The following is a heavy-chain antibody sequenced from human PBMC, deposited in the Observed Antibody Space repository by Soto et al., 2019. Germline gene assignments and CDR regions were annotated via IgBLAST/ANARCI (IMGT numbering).Heavy chain of an antibody. CDR3: ARDSGVTEDTGNDACAI. V-gene: IGHV3-21*01. J-gene: IGHJ3*02. CDR2: ISSSRSYI. CDR1: GFTFSSYS. D-gene: IGHD7-27*01. Sequence: EVQLLESGGGLVTPGGYLRLSCAASGFTFSSYSMNWVRQATGKGLEWVSSISSSRSYIYYADSVKGRFTSSRDNAKNSLYLKMNSMRAEDTAVYYCARDSGVTEDTGNDACAIWGQGRMVTVSS.